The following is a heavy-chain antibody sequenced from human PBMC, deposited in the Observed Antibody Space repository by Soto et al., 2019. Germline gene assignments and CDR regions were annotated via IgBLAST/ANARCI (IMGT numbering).Heavy chain of an antibody. Sequence: EVQLLESGGGLVQPGGSLRLSCAASGFTFRSYAMSWVRQAPGKGLAWVSSISGSGGSTYYADSVKGRFTISRDNSKNKLYLQMNSLRAEDTDVYYCAKDSADYDLWTGRGVYFDSWGQGTLVTLSS. J-gene: IGHJ4*02. V-gene: IGHV3-23*01. CDR2: ISGSGGST. CDR1: GFTFRSYA. D-gene: IGHD3-3*01. CDR3: AKDSADYDLWTGRGVYFDS.